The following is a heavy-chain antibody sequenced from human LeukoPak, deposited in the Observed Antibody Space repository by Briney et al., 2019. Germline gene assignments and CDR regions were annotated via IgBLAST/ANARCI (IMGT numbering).Heavy chain of an antibody. CDR3: ARPLLTLPAFHH. J-gene: IGHJ1*01. CDR2: INPSGGST. CDR1: GYTFTSYY. Sequence: ASVKVSCKASGYTFTSYYMHWVRQAPGQGLEWMGIINPSGGSTSYAQKFQGRVTMTRDMSTSTVYMELSSLRSEDTAVYYCARPLLTLPAFHHWGQGTLVTVSS. V-gene: IGHV1-46*01. D-gene: IGHD3-9*01.